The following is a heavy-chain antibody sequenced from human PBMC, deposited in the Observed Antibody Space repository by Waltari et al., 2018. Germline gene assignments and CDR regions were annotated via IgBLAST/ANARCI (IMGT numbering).Heavy chain of an antibody. CDR1: GGSFSGYY. CDR2: INHRGST. Sequence: QVQLQQWGAGLLKPSETLSLTCAVYGGSFSGYYWSWIRQPPGKGLAWIGEINHRGSTNHNPSLKSRVTISVDTSKNQFSLKLSSVTAADTAVYYCAREWYTAIYPRFDYWGQGTLVTVSS. D-gene: IGHD5-18*01. V-gene: IGHV4-34*01. J-gene: IGHJ4*02. CDR3: AREWYTAIYPRFDY.